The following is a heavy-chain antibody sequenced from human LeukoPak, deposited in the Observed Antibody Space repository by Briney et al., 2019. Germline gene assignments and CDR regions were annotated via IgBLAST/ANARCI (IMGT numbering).Heavy chain of an antibody. Sequence: SETLSLTCTVSGGSISSSSYYWGWIRQPPGKGLEWIGSIYYSGSTYYNPSLKSRVTISVDTSKNQFSLKLSSETAADTAVYYCARHFSSSWAKVLNWFDPWGQGTLVTVSS. CDR1: GGSISSSSYY. CDR3: ARHFSSSWAKVLNWFDP. CDR2: IYYSGST. V-gene: IGHV4-39*01. J-gene: IGHJ5*02. D-gene: IGHD6-13*01.